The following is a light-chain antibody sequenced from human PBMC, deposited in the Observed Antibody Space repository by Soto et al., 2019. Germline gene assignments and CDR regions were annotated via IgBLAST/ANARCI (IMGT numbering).Light chain of an antibody. CDR3: MQALQTPLT. CDR2: LGS. J-gene: IGKJ4*01. CDR1: QSLLHSNGYNY. Sequence: DIVMTQSPLSLPVTPGEPASISCRSSQSLLHSNGYNYLDWYLRKPGQSPQLLIYLGSNRSSGVPDRFSGSGSGTDFTLKISRVEAEDVGVYYCMQALQTPLTFGGGIKVEIK. V-gene: IGKV2-28*01.